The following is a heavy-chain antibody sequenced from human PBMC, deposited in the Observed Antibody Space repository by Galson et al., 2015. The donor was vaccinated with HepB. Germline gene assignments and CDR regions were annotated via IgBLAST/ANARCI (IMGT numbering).Heavy chain of an antibody. V-gene: IGHV4-59*01. D-gene: IGHD3-22*01. CDR1: GGFIRSYY. J-gene: IGHJ6*02. CDR3: AGSHDSSGFYYYGMDV. CDR2: IYYSGST. Sequence: TLYLTCTVSGGFIRSYYWSWIRQPPGKGLEWIGYIYYSGSTNYNPSLKSRVTISVDTSKNQFSLKLSSVTAADTAVCYCAGSHDSSGFYYYGMDVCGQGTSVAVSS.